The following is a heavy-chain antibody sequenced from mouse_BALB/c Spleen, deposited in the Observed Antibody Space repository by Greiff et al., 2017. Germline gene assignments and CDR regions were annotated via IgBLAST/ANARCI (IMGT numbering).Heavy chain of an antibody. Sequence: DVKLVESGPGLVKPSQSLSLTCTVTGYSITSYYAWNWIRQFPGNKLEWMGYIRYSGSTSYNPSIKSRISITRDTSKNQFFLQLNSVTTEDTATYYCAVTGREIAYWGQGTLVTVSA. D-gene: IGHD4-1*01. V-gene: IGHV3-2*02. CDR2: IRYSGST. J-gene: IGHJ3*01. CDR1: GYSITSYYA. CDR3: AVTGREIAY.